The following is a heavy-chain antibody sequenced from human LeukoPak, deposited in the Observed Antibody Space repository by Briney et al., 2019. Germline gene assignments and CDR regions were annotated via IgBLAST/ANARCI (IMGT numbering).Heavy chain of an antibody. CDR3: ARDNSVRDEAWWSNP. J-gene: IGHJ5*02. V-gene: IGHV1-46*01. Sequence: ATVKVSCKAFGYTFTSNYMHWVRQAPGQGPEWMGVISPSGGSTTYAQKFQGRVTLTRDMSTSTDYLELSSLRSEDTAVYYCARDNSVRDEAWWSNPWGQGTLVTVSS. CDR1: GYTFTSNY. CDR2: ISPSGGST. D-gene: IGHD5-24*01.